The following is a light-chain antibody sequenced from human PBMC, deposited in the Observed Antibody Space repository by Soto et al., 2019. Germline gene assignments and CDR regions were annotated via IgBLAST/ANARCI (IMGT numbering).Light chain of an antibody. Sequence: IVLTQSPGTLSLSPGERATLSYRASQSVSSSYLAWYQQKPGQAPRLLIYGASSRATGIPDRFSGSGSGTDFTLTISRLEPEDFAVYYCQHYGSLVLTFGGGTKVEIK. J-gene: IGKJ4*01. V-gene: IGKV3-20*01. CDR2: GAS. CDR1: QSVSSSY. CDR3: QHYGSLVLT.